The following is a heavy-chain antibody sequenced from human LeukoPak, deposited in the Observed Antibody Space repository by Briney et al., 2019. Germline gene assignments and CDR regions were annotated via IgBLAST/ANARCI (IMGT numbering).Heavy chain of an antibody. CDR2: IYYSGST. CDR1: GGSISSYY. D-gene: IGHD5-12*01. J-gene: IGHJ4*02. V-gene: IGHV4-59*01. CDR3: ARVSGYDWESFYDY. Sequence: SETLSLTCTVSGGSISSYYRSWIRQPPGKGLEWIGYIYYSGSTNYNPSLKSRVTISVDTSKNQFSLKLSSVTAADTAVYYCARVSGYDWESFYDYWGQGTLVTVSS.